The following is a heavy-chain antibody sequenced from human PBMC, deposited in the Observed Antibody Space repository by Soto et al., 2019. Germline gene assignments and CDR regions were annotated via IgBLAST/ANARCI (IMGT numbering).Heavy chain of an antibody. CDR1: GYTFTSYG. CDR3: AKSDYYYDSSGTLFDY. J-gene: IGHJ4*02. Sequence: ASVKVSCKASGYTFTSYGISWVRQAPGQGLEWMGWISAYNGSTSYAQKFQGRVTMTTDTSTSTVYMELSSLRSEDTAVYYCAKSDYYYDSSGTLFDYWGQGTLVTVSS. D-gene: IGHD3-22*01. V-gene: IGHV1-18*01. CDR2: ISAYNGST.